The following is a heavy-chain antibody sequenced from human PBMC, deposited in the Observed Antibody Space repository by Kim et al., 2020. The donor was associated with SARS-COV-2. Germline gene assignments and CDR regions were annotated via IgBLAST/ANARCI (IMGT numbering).Heavy chain of an antibody. CDR3: ARGSAWSGDP. CDR1: GFVFSSHW. D-gene: IGHD3-3*01. V-gene: IGHV3-7*03. CDR2: IKPDGSEK. J-gene: IGHJ5*02. Sequence: GGSLRLSCAASGFVFSSHWMSWVRQAPGKGLEWVGYIKPDGSEKNSVDSVKGRFTISRDNAKNSLYLQMSSLRAEDTAVYYCARGSAWSGDPWGQGTLVT.